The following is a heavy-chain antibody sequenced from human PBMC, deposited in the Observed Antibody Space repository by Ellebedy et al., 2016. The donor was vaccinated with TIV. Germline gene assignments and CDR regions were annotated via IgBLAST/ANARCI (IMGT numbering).Heavy chain of an antibody. CDR3: MRGSGKDGRDWFDP. CDR1: GYTFINND. CDR2: MNANTGNT. Sequence: AASVKVSCKASGYTFINNDINWVRQAPGQGLEWMGWMNANTGNTGYARKFQGRVTMTRDTSISTAYMELSSLRSEDTAVYYCMRGSGKDGRDWFDPWGQGTPVTVSS. J-gene: IGHJ5*02. V-gene: IGHV1-8*01. D-gene: IGHD3-10*02.